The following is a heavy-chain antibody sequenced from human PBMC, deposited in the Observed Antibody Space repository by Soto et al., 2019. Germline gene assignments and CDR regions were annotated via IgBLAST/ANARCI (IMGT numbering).Heavy chain of an antibody. Sequence: LGESLKISCKGSGYSFTSYWIGWVRQMPGKGLEWMGIIYPGDSDTRYSPSFQGQVTISADKSISTAYLQWSSLKASDTAMYYCAFDKTYYYDSSGSWAPYYWGQGTLVTVSS. V-gene: IGHV5-51*01. D-gene: IGHD3-22*01. J-gene: IGHJ4*02. CDR3: AFDKTYYYDSSGSWAPYY. CDR2: IYPGDSDT. CDR1: GYSFTSYW.